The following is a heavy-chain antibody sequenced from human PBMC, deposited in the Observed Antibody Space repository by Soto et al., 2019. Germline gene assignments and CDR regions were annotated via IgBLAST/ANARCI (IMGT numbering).Heavy chain of an antibody. CDR1: GGTFGNSA. CDR2: IVPMFGTA. V-gene: IGHV1-69*12. Sequence: QVQLVQSGAEVKKPGSSVNVSCKTSGGTFGNSAVTWVRQAPGQGLEWLGGIVPMFGTANYAQKFQGRVTITAAESTIXAYMELNSLKTDDTAVYYCARDGDPQSAFWSGPLGGGRFDPWGQGTLVTVSS. CDR3: ARDGDPQSAFWSGPLGGGRFDP. J-gene: IGHJ5*02. D-gene: IGHD3-3*01.